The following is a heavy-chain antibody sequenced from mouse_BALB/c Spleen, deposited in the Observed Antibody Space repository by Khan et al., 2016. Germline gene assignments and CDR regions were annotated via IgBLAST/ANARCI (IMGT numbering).Heavy chain of an antibody. D-gene: IGHD1-2*01. V-gene: IGHV3-2*02. CDR2: ISYSGST. CDR3: ARTARIKY. J-gene: IGHJ2*01. CDR1: GYSITSGYG. Sequence: EVKLEESGPGLVKPSQSLSLTCTVTGYSITSGYGWNWIRQFPGNKLEWMGYISYSGSTNYNPSLKSRISITRDTSKNQFFLQLNSVTTEDTATXYCARTARIKYWGQGTTRTVSS.